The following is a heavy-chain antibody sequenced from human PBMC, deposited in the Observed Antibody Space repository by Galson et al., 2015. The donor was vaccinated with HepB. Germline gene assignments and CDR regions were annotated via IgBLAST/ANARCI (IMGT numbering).Heavy chain of an antibody. CDR2: FDPEDGET. D-gene: IGHD1-26*01. CDR1: GYTLTELS. CDR3: AHRLIVGATTEAFDI. Sequence: SVKVSCKVSGYTLTELSMHWVRQAPGKGLEWMGGFDPEDGETIYAQKFQGRVTMTEDTSTDTAYMELSSLRSEDTAVYYCAHRLIVGATTEAFDIWGQGTMVTVSS. J-gene: IGHJ3*02. V-gene: IGHV1-24*01.